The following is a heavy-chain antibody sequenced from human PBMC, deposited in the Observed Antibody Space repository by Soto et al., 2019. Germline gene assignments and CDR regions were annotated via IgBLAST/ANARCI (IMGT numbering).Heavy chain of an antibody. D-gene: IGHD2-15*01. CDR1: GFTFSRYA. CDR3: ARLFRIPWLDDAFDI. Sequence: PGGSLRLSCAASGFTFSRYAMSWVRQAPGRGLEWVSAITGSGSITYYADSVKGRFTISRDHSKNTLYLQMNSLRAEDTALYYCARLFRIPWLDDAFDIWGQGTMVTVSS. J-gene: IGHJ3*02. CDR2: ITGSGSIT. V-gene: IGHV3-23*01.